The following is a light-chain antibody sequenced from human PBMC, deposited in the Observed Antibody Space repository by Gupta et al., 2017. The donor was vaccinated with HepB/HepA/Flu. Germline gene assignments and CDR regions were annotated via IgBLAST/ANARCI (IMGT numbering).Light chain of an antibody. V-gene: IGKV3-11*01. J-gene: IGKJ5*01. CDR3: KQRSKWPPIN. CDR1: QSVSSY. Sequence: EMVLTQSPATLALSPGEGATLSCRASQSVSSYLTWDQQKPGQAPRLLIYEASNRATGIPARFSGSGSVTDFTLTNSSLEPEEFAVYYCKQRSKWPPINFGQGTRLEIK. CDR2: EAS.